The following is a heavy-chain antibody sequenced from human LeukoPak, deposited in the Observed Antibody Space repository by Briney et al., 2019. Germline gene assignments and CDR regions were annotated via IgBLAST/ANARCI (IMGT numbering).Heavy chain of an antibody. J-gene: IGHJ4*02. CDR2: ISYDGSNK. CDR3: AKTEDYDYDSSGSTLDY. V-gene: IGHV3-30*18. Sequence: GGSLRLSCAASGFTFSSYGMHWVRQAPGKGLEWVAVISYDGSNKYYADSVKGRFTSSRYNSKNTLCLQMSILNSKDRAVYYWAKTEDYDYDSSGSTLDYWGQGTLVTVSS. CDR1: GFTFSSYG. D-gene: IGHD3-22*01.